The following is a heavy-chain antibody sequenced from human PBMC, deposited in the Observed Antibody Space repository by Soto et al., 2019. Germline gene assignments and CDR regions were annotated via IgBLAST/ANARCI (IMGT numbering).Heavy chain of an antibody. CDR2: ISYDGSNK. Sequence: GGSLRLSCAASGFTFSSYAMHWVRQAPGKGLEWVAVISYDGSNKYYADSVNGRFTISRDNSKNTLYLQMNSLRAEDTAVYYCARDYRGIYGMDVWGQGTTVTVSS. D-gene: IGHD3-10*01. V-gene: IGHV3-30-3*01. J-gene: IGHJ6*02. CDR1: GFTFSSYA. CDR3: ARDYRGIYGMDV.